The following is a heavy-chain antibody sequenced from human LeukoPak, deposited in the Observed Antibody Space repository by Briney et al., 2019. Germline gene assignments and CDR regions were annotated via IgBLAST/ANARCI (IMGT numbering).Heavy chain of an antibody. CDR2: ISTSGSGT. J-gene: IGHJ4*02. CDR1: GFTFSNYA. Sequence: GGSLRLSCAASGFTFSNYAMNWVRQAPGKGLEWVSVISTSGSGTYYADSVKGRFAISRDNSRNTLYLQMSRLRADDTAVYYCAREGCSTTSCYHFDYRGQGTLVTVSS. D-gene: IGHD2-2*01. V-gene: IGHV3-23*01. CDR3: AREGCSTTSCYHFDY.